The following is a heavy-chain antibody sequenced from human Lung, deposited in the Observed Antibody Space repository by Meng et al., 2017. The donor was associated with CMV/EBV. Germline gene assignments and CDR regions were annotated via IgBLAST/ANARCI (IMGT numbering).Heavy chain of an antibody. D-gene: IGHD4-11*01. CDR2: IWYDGSSK. Sequence: SLKISXAASGFTFRNFGMHWVRQAPGKGLEWVAVIWYDGSSKYYADSVKGRFTISRDNSKNTLFLLMNSLRAEDTAVYYCAKEDPNTVSFEDWGQGTXVNGAS. J-gene: IGHJ4*02. CDR3: AKEDPNTVSFED. CDR1: GFTFRNFG. V-gene: IGHV3-33*06.